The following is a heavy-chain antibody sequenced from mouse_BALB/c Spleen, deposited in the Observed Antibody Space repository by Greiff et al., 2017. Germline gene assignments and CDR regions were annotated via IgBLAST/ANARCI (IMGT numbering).Heavy chain of an antibody. CDR3: ARGYYRYPAWFAY. CDR1: GYTFTSYV. Sequence: EVQLQQSGPELVKPGASVKMSCKASGYTFTSYVMHWVKQKPGQGLEWIGYINPYNDGTKYNEKFKGKATLTSDKSSSTAYMELSSLTSEDSAVYYCARGYYRYPAWFAYWGQGTLVTVSA. CDR2: INPYNDGT. J-gene: IGHJ3*01. V-gene: IGHV1-14*01. D-gene: IGHD2-14*01.